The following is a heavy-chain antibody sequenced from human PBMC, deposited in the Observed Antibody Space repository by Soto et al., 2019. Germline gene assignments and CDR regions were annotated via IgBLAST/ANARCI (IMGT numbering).Heavy chain of an antibody. V-gene: IGHV5-51*01. CDR3: ARSSALSSPWVPSARRSYYFDY. CDR2: IYPGDSDT. Sequence: GESLKISCKGSGYSFTSYWIGWVRQMPGKGLEWMGIIYPGDSDTRYSPSFQGQVTISADKSISTAYLQWSSLKASDTAMYYCARSSALSSPWVPSARRSYYFDYWGQGTLVTVSS. D-gene: IGHD6-6*01. J-gene: IGHJ4*02. CDR1: GYSFTSYW.